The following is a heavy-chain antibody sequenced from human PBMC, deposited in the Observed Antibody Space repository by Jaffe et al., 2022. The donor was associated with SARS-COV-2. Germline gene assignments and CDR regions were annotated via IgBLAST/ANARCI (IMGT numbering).Heavy chain of an antibody. D-gene: IGHD6-19*01. CDR2: MNPNSGNT. V-gene: IGHV1-8*01. CDR1: GYTFTSYD. J-gene: IGHJ5*02. Sequence: QVQLVQSGAEVKKPGASVKVSCKASGYTFTSYDINWVRQATGQGLEWMGWMNPNSGNTGYAQKFQGRVTMTRNTSISTAYMELSSLRSEDTAVYYCARGPPYSSGWDNWFDPWGQGTLVTVSS. CDR3: ARGPPYSSGWDNWFDP.